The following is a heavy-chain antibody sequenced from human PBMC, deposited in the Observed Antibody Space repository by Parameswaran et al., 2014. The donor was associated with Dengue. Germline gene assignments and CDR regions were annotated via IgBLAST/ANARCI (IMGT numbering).Heavy chain of an antibody. CDR3: ARYDILTGDYGMDV. Sequence: VRQAPGKGLEWIGYIYYSGSTYYNPSLKSRVTISVDTSKNQFSLKLSSVTAADTAVYYCARYDILTGDYGMDVWGQGTTVTVSS. V-gene: IGHV4-31*02. CDR2: IYYSGST. J-gene: IGHJ6*02. D-gene: IGHD3-9*01.